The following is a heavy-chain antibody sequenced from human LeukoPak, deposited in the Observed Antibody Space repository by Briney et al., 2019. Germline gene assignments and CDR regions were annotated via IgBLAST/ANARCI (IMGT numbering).Heavy chain of an antibody. V-gene: IGHV1-18*01. D-gene: IGHD3-22*01. Sequence: GSVTVSCKASGYTFTSYGMSWVRQAPGQGLEWMGWISAYNGNTNYAQKLQGRVTMTTDTSTSTAYMELRSLRSDDTAVYYCARDGYYYDSSGYPVDYWGQGTLVTVSS. CDR3: ARDGYYYDSSGYPVDY. CDR1: GYTFTSYG. CDR2: ISAYNGNT. J-gene: IGHJ4*02.